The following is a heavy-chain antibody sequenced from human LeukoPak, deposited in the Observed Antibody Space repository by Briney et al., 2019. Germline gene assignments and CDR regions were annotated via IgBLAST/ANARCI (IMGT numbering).Heavy chain of an antibody. CDR1: GDSFSNNRAT. Sequence: SQTLSLTCAISGDSFSNNRATWNWIRQSPSRGLEWLGRTYYRSKWYNEYAVSVESRITINPDTSKNQFSLQLNSVTPEDTAVYYCAREYNYDSSGYCQFDYWGQGTLVTVSS. V-gene: IGHV6-1*01. CDR2: TYYRSKWYN. D-gene: IGHD3-22*01. CDR3: AREYNYDSSGYCQFDY. J-gene: IGHJ4*02.